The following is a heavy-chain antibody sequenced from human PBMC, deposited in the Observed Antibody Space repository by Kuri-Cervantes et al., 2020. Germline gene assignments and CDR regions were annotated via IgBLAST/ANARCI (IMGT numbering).Heavy chain of an antibody. CDR2: ISYSGST. J-gene: IGHJ2*01. D-gene: IGHD6-19*01. V-gene: IGHV4-59*01. CDR1: GGSIKSYY. Sequence: GSLRLSCTVSGGSIKSYYWNWIRQPPGKGLEWIGYISYSGSTNYNPSLKSRVTISVDTSKHQFSLKLDSVTAADTAVYYCARDWRGSGDQYLFDLWGRGTLVTVSS. CDR3: ARDWRGSGDQYLFDL.